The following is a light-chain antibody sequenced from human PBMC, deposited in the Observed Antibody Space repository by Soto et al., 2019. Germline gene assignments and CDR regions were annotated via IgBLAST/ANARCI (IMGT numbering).Light chain of an antibody. V-gene: IGLV1-44*01. Sequence: QSVLTQPPSASGTPGQRVTISCSGSSSNIGPNAVNWYQQLPGTAPKLLIHRNNQRPSGVPDRFSGSKSGTSASLAISGLQSEDEADFYCATWDDSLNGLVVGGGTKLTVL. CDR3: ATWDDSLNGLV. CDR1: SSNIGPNA. J-gene: IGLJ2*01. CDR2: RNN.